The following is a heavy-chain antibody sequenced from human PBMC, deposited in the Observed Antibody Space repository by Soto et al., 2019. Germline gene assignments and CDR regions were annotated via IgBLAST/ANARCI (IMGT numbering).Heavy chain of an antibody. CDR1: GITLSDSA. J-gene: IGHJ5*02. V-gene: IGHV3-23*01. D-gene: IGHD3-3*01. CDR3: ARITRS. CDR2: LTGDAKTT. Sequence: PGGSLRLSCAASGITLSDSAMTWVRQAPGKGLEWISSLTGDAKTTYYADSVKGRFTVSRDISKNTFYLQMDSLRAEDTAMYFCARITRSCGQGT.